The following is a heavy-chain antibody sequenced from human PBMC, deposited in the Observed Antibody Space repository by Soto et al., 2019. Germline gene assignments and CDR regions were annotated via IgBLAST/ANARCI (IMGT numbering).Heavy chain of an antibody. V-gene: IGHV1-69*13. CDR3: ARVEYCTNGVCYGTDAFDI. Sequence: GASVKVSCKASGGTFSSYAISWVRQAPGQGLEWMGGIIPIFGTANYAQKFQGRVTITADESTSTAYMELSSLRSEDTAVYYCARVEYCTNGVCYGTDAFDIWGQGTMVTVSS. J-gene: IGHJ3*02. CDR1: GGTFSSYA. CDR2: IIPIFGTA. D-gene: IGHD2-8*01.